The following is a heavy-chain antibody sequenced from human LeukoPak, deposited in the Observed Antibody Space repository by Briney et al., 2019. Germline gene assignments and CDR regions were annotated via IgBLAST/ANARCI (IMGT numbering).Heavy chain of an antibody. V-gene: IGHV3-30-3*01. CDR3: ARDRDGSGIYLFDY. CDR2: ISYHGDNK. CDR1: GFPFSSYA. D-gene: IGHD3-10*01. J-gene: IGHJ4*02. Sequence: GGSLRLSCAASGFPFSSYAVHWVRQSPGKGLEWVAVISYHGDNKYYADSVKGRFTISRDNPRNTLYLQMDSLRAEDTAVYYCARDRDGSGIYLFDYWGQGTLVTVSS.